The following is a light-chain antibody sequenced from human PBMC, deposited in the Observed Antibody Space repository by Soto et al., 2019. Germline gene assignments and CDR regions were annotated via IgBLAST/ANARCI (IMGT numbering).Light chain of an antibody. CDR2: DAS. CDR3: QQYGFS. Sequence: DIQMTQSPSTLSASVGDRVTITCRASQSVSYWLAWYQQKPGMAPKLLIHDASSLESGVPSRFRGSGSGKEITLTISSLQPDDFATYYCQQYGFSFGPGTKVEI. CDR1: QSVSYW. J-gene: IGKJ3*01. V-gene: IGKV1-5*01.